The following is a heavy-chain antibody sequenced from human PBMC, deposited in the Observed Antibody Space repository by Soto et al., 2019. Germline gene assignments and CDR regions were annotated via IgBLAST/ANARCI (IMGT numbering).Heavy chain of an antibody. CDR2: ISGSGGST. CDR3: ARYDSSGYYWPYYYYGMDV. V-gene: IGHV3-23*01. CDR1: GFTFSSYA. D-gene: IGHD3-22*01. J-gene: IGHJ6*02. Sequence: PGGSLRLSCAASGFTFSSYAMSWVRQAPGKGLEWVSAISGSGGSTYYADSVKGRFTISRDNAKSSLYLQMNSLRAEDTAVYYCARYDSSGYYWPYYYYGMDVWGQGTTVTVSS.